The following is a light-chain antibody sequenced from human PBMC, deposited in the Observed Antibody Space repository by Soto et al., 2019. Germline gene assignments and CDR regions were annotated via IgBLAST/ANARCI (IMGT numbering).Light chain of an antibody. CDR3: SSYTSCSTYV. CDR2: EVS. J-gene: IGLJ1*01. V-gene: IGLV2-14*01. CDR1: SSDVGGYNY. Sequence: QSALTQPASVSGSPGQSITISCTGTSSDVGGYNYVSWYQHHPGKAPKLMIYEVSNRPSGVSNRFSGSKSGNTASLTISGLQAEDEADYYCSSYTSCSTYVFGTGTKLTVL.